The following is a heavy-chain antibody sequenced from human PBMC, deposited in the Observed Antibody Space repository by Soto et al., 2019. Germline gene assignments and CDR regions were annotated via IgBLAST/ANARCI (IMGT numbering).Heavy chain of an antibody. CDR1: GYTFTTYY. J-gene: IGHJ5*02. V-gene: IGHV1-8*01. CDR2: MDPNSGDT. CDR3: ARRLFDP. Sequence: QVQLVQSGAEVKKPGASVKVSCKPSGYTFTTYYINWVRQATGQGLEWMGWMDPNSGDTGYAQKFQGRVTMTRDISITTAYMEVSSLRSEDTAVYYCARRLFDPWGQGTLVTVSS.